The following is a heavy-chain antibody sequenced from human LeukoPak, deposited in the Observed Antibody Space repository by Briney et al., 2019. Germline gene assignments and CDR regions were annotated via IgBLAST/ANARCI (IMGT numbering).Heavy chain of an antibody. D-gene: IGHD3-10*01. CDR2: MNPNSGNT. Sequence: ASVKVSCKASGYTFTSYDINWVRQATGQVLAWMGWMNPNSGNTGYAQKFQGRVTMTRNTSISTAYMELSSLRSEDAAVYYCARGGYYGSGSYYNVDYWGQGTLVTVSS. CDR1: GYTFTSYD. CDR3: ARGGYYGSGSYYNVDY. V-gene: IGHV1-8*01. J-gene: IGHJ4*02.